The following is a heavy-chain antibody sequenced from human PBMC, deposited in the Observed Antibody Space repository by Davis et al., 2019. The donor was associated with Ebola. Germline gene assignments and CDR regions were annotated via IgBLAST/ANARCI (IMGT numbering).Heavy chain of an antibody. CDR2: ISSSSFYI. J-gene: IGHJ5*02. CDR3: AKVQRGA. V-gene: IGHV3-21*01. Sequence: GGSLRLSCAVSTFTFSSYSMNWVRQAPGKGLEWVSSISSSSFYIYYADSVKGRFTISRDNSKNTLYLQMNSLRAEDTAVYYCAKVQRGAWGQGTLVTVSS. D-gene: IGHD5-18*01. CDR1: TFTFSSYS.